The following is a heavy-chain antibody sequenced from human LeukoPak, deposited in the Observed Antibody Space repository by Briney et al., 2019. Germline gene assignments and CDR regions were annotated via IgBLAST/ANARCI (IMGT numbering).Heavy chain of an antibody. Sequence: GGSLRLSCAASGFTVSNNYMSWVRQAPGEGLEWVSVIYSGGGTYYADSVKGRFTISRDNSKNTLYLQMSSLRAEDTAVYFCVRGYSFGPYGMDVWGQGTTVTVSS. D-gene: IGHD2-15*01. V-gene: IGHV3-53*05. CDR2: IYSGGGT. J-gene: IGHJ6*02. CDR1: GFTVSNNY. CDR3: VRGYSFGPYGMDV.